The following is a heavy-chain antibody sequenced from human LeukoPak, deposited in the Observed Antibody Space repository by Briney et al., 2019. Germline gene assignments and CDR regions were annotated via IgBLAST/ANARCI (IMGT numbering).Heavy chain of an antibody. V-gene: IGHV4-39*01. Sequence: SETLSRTCSVSGGSISSSSYYWGWIRQPPGKGLEWNGSIYYSGSTYYNPSIKSLVTITVATSKNKFSLKLSSVHAADTAVYYCARRIAALTFDYLGQGTLGNGSS. CDR3: ARRIAALTFDY. D-gene: IGHD6-6*01. CDR1: GGSISSSSYY. J-gene: IGHJ4*02. CDR2: IYYSGST.